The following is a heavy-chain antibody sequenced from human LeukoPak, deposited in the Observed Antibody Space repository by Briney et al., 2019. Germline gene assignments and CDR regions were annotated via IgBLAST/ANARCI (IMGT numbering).Heavy chain of an antibody. CDR1: GFTFSSYG. CDR3: ARGGCGIYRTYNWFDP. J-gene: IGHJ5*02. D-gene: IGHD1-26*01. V-gene: IGHV3-33*01. CDR2: IWYDGTNK. Sequence: GGSLRLSCAASGFTFSSYGMHWVRQAPGKGLEWVAVIWYDGTNKYYTDSVKGRFTISRDNSKNTLYLQMDSLRAEDTAVYYCARGGCGIYRTYNWFDPWGQGTLVTVSS.